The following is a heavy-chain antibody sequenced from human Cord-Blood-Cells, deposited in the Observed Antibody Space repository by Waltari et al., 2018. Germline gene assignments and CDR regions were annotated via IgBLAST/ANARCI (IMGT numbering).Heavy chain of an antibody. CDR1: GYTFPGYY. CDR3: ARARTAVYYYYMDV. J-gene: IGHJ6*03. V-gene: IGHV1-2*02. Sequence: QVQLVPPGAEVKKPGAPVTVSCKASGYTFPGYYMHWVRQAPGQGLEWMGWINPNSGGTNYAQKFQGRVTMTRDTSISTAYMELSRLRSDDTAVYYCARARTAVYYYYMDVWGKGTTVTVSS. CDR2: INPNSGGT.